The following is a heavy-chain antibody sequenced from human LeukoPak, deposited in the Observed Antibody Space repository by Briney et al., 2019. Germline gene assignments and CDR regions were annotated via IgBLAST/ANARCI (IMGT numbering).Heavy chain of an antibody. CDR2: INPNSGGT. J-gene: IGHJ5*02. CDR3: AIVGYCSSTSCSPYNWFDP. D-gene: IGHD2-2*03. CDR1: GYTFTGYY. Sequence: ASVKVSCKASGYTFTGYYMHWVRQAPGQGLEWMGWINPNSGGTNYAQKFQGRVTMTRDTSISTAYMELSRLRSDDTAVYYCAIVGYCSSTSCSPYNWFDPWGQGTLVTASS. V-gene: IGHV1-2*02.